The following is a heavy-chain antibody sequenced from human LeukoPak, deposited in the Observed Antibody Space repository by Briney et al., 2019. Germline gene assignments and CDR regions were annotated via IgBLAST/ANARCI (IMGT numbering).Heavy chain of an antibody. J-gene: IGHJ6*02. D-gene: IGHD6-13*01. Sequence: GGSLSPSCAAPGFTAGSNSMSWVRQAPGRGLKWASVIYSGGSTYYADSVKGRFTISRDNSKNTLYLQMNSLRAEDTAVYYCARSGSSWFTFPYYYYGMDVWGQGTTVTVSS. CDR2: IYSGGST. CDR3: ARSGSSWFTFPYYYYGMDV. V-gene: IGHV3-66*01. CDR1: GFTAGSNS.